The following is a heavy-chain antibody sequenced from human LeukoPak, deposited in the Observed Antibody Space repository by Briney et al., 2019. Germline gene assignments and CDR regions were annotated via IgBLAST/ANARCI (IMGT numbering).Heavy chain of an antibody. D-gene: IGHD1-7*01. J-gene: IGHJ6*03. CDR2: ISAYNGNT. Sequence: ASVKVSCKASGYTFTSYGISWVRQAPGQGLEWMEWISAYNGNTNYAQKLQGRVTMTTDTSTSTAYMELRSLRSDDTAVYYCARALGDWNYAVYYYYYMDVWGKGTTVTVSS. CDR1: GYTFTSYG. V-gene: IGHV1-18*01. CDR3: ARALGDWNYAVYYYYYMDV.